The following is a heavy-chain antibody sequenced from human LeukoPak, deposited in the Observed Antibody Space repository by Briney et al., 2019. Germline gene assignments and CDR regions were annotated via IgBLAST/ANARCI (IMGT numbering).Heavy chain of an antibody. Sequence: PGGSLRLSCAASGFSFRSYGMHWVRQAPGKGLEWVAYIQYDGSNQQYADSVKGRFSISRDNSNNTLYLQMNSLRAEDTAVYYCAKRTGRDTREYWGQGTLVTVSS. V-gene: IGHV3-30*02. J-gene: IGHJ4*02. D-gene: IGHD5-18*01. CDR3: AKRTGRDTREY. CDR2: IQYDGSNQ. CDR1: GFSFRSYG.